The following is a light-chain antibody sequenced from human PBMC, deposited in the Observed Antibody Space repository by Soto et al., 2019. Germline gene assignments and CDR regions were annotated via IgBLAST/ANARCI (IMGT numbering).Light chain of an antibody. Sequence: EMGLTQSPGTLFLSPGERATLSCRAGQSVSSSYLARYQQKPAEAPGLLIYGASSRATGIPDRFSGRGSGTDFTLTSSRLEPEDFAVYYCQQYGSSPLTFRGGTKVEIK. CDR3: QQYGSSPLT. J-gene: IGKJ4*01. CDR1: QSVSSSY. CDR2: GAS. V-gene: IGKV3-20*01.